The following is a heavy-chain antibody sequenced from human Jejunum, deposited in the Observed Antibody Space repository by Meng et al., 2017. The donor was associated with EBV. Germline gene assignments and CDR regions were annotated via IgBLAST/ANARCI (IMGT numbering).Heavy chain of an antibody. CDR1: GGSFSDYY. J-gene: IGHJ4*02. D-gene: IGHD2-8*02. CDR2: IDHSGRT. CDR3: ATFNCTVGTCSFDS. Sequence: QVKQWWAGPVRPAATLSLTCAVYGGSFSDYYWSWIRQPPGKGLEWIGEIDHSGRTNYNPSLKSRVTLSLLTSKDHFSLRLSSVTAADTAVYYCATFNCTVGTCSFDSWGQGTLVTVSS. V-gene: IGHV4-34*01.